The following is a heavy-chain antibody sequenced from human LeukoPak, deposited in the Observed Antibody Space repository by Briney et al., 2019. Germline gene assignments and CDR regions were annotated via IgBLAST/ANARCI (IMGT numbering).Heavy chain of an antibody. CDR2: IYYTGST. J-gene: IGHJ1*01. CDR1: GGSISRDY. Sequence: PSETLSLTCTVSGGSISRDYWSWIRQPPGKGLEWIGYIYYTGSTNYNPSLKSRVTISVDTSKNQFSLKLSSVTAADTAVYYCARDHYYDSSGYTFRHWGQGTLVSVSS. D-gene: IGHD3-22*01. CDR3: ARDHYYDSSGYTFRH. V-gene: IGHV4-59*01.